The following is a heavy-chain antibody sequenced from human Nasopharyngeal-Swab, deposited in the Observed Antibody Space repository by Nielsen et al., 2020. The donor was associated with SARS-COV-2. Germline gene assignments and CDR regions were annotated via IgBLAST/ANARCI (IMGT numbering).Heavy chain of an antibody. V-gene: IGHV3-23*01. D-gene: IGHD6-19*01. CDR3: AKYSSATDAFDI. Sequence: GESLKISCAASGFTFSSYAMSWVRQAPGKGLEWVSAISGSGGSTYYADSVKGRFTISRDNAKNSLYLQMNSLRAEDTAVYYCAKYSSATDAFDIWGQGTMVTVSS. CDR2: ISGSGGST. J-gene: IGHJ3*02. CDR1: GFTFSSYA.